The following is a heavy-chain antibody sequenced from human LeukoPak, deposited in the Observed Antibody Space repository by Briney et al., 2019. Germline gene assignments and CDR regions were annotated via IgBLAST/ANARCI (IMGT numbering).Heavy chain of an antibody. CDR3: ARRTTLASDI. J-gene: IGHJ3*02. D-gene: IGHD1-1*01. CDR2: VNHSGRT. CDR1: GGSFTGYY. V-gene: IGHV4-34*01. Sequence: PSETLSLTCAVYGGSFTGYYWTWIRQPPGKGLEWIGEVNHSGRTNYSPSLKSRVTMSVDTSKNQFSLNLTSVTAADTAVYYCARRTTLASDIWGQGTMVAVSS.